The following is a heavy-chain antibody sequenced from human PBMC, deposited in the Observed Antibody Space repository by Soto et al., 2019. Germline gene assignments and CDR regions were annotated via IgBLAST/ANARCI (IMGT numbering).Heavy chain of an antibody. J-gene: IGHJ3*02. D-gene: IGHD3-22*01. CDR2: ISAYNGNT. Sequence: ASVKVSCKASGGTFSSYAISWLRQAPGQGLEWMGWISAYNGNTNYAQKLQGRVTMATDTSTSTAYMELRSLRSDDTAVYYCARDLGDSSGYFAFDIWGQGTMVTVSS. V-gene: IGHV1-18*01. CDR3: ARDLGDSSGYFAFDI. CDR1: GGTFSSYA.